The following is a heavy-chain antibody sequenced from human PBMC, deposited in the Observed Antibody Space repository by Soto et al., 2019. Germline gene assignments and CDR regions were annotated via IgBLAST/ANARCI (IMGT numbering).Heavy chain of an antibody. CDR1: GGAFSDYA. D-gene: IGHD2-15*01. J-gene: IGHJ6*02. V-gene: IGHV1-69*12. CDR3: ASWFKGPDIGNYYYGMDV. CDR2: IMPIFRAP. Sequence: QVQLVQSGAEVKKPGSSVKVSCKASGGAFSDYAFSWVRQAPGQGLEWLGGIMPIFRAPDYAQKFQGRVTVTADELTRTAYLEMISLRSEDTAVYYCASWFKGPDIGNYYYGMDVWGQGTTVTV.